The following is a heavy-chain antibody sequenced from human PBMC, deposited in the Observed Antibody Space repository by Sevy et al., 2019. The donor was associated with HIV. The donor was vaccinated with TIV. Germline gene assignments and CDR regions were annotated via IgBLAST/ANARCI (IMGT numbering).Heavy chain of an antibody. D-gene: IGHD2-15*01. CDR1: GDSMNTYY. V-gene: IGHV4-59*01. CDR3: ARLLPGDNWFDP. CDR2: ILYSGST. Sequence: SEILSLTCTVTGDSMNTYYWAWIRQPPGKSLEWVGYILYSGSTEYSPSLKSRVTMALDKSKNEVSLRLSSVTAADTAVYYCARLLPGDNWFDPWGQGRLVTVSS. J-gene: IGHJ5*02.